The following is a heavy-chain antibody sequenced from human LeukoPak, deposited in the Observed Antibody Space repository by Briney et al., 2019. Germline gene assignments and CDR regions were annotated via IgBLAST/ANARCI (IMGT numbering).Heavy chain of an antibody. CDR3: ARHVWELPYNWFDP. V-gene: IGHV4-34*01. CDR2: INHSGST. D-gene: IGHD1-26*01. Sequence: SETLSLTCAVYGGSFSGYYWSWIRQPPGKGLEWIGEINHSGSTNYNPSLKSRVTISVDTSRNQFSLKLSSVTAADTAVYYCARHVWELPYNWFDPWGQGTLVTVSS. CDR1: GGSFSGYY. J-gene: IGHJ5*02.